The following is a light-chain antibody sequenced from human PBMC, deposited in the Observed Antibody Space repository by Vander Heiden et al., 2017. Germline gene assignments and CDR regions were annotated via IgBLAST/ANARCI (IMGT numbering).Light chain of an antibody. CDR3: QQYNSYLWT. V-gene: IGKV1-5*01. CDR1: QSISSW. Sequence: DLQMPPSPSTLSASVGDSVTITCRASQSISSWLAWYQQKPGKAPKLLIYDASSLESGVPSRFSGSGSGTEFTLTISSLQPDDFATYYCQQYNSYLWTFGQGTKVEIK. CDR2: DAS. J-gene: IGKJ1*01.